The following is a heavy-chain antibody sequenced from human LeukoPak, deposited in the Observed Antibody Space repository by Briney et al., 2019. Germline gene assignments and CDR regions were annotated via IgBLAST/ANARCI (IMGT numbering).Heavy chain of an antibody. CDR3: AKLKYYYDSSGYHDY. CDR2: ISISSTTI. CDR1: GFTFSSYS. J-gene: IGHJ4*02. Sequence: PGGSLRLSCAASGFTFSSYSMNWVRQAPGKGLEWVSYISISSTTIYYADSVKGRFTISRDNAKNSLYLQMNSLRAEDTAVYYCAKLKYYYDSSGYHDYWGQGTLVTVSS. D-gene: IGHD3-22*01. V-gene: IGHV3-48*01.